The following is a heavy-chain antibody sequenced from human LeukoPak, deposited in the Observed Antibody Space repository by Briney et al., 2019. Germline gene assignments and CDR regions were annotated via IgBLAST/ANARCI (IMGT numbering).Heavy chain of an antibody. CDR3: ARDTGDWFDP. CDR2: IYYSGST. V-gene: IGHV4-59*01. Sequence: SETLSLTCTVSGGSMSSYYWSWIRQPPGKGLEWIAYIYYSGSTNYNPSLKSRVTISVDTSKNLFSLELTSATAADTAVYFCARDTGDWFDPWGQGTLVTVSS. CDR1: GGSMSSYY. J-gene: IGHJ5*02. D-gene: IGHD4-17*01.